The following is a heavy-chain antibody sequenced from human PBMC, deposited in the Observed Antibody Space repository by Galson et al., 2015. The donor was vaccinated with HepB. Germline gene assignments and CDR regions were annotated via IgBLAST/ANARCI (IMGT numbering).Heavy chain of an antibody. J-gene: IGHJ4*02. CDR3: ASQYYDFWSGYKGSSY. CDR1: GFTFSDYY. Sequence: SLRLSCAASGFTFSDYYMSWIRQAPGKGLEWVSYISSSGSTIYYADSVKGRFTISRDNAKNSLYLQMNSLRAEDTAVYYCASQYYDFWSGYKGSSYWGQETLVTVSS. CDR2: ISSSGSTI. D-gene: IGHD3-3*01. V-gene: IGHV3-11*01.